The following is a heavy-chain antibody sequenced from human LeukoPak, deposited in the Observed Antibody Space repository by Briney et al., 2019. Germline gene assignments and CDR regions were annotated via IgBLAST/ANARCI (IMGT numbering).Heavy chain of an antibody. D-gene: IGHD2-2*01. CDR1: GGTFSSYA. CDR3: ARVQLVSSVPAAMSWFDP. V-gene: IGHV1-69*05. J-gene: IGHJ5*02. CDR2: IIPIFGTA. Sequence: ASVKVSCKASGGTFSSYAISWVRQAPGQGLEWMGGIIPIFGTANYAQKFQGRVTITTDESTSTAYMELSSLRSEDTAVYYCARVQLVSSVPAAMSWFDPWGQGTLVTVSS.